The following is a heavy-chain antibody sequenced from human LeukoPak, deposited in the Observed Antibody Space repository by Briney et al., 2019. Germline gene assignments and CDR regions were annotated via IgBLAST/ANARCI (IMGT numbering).Heavy chain of an antibody. CDR1: RFNFGSYA. CDR3: VKGLYSSSKNWFDP. Sequence: GGSLRLSCSASRFNFGSYAMHWVRQAPGMGLEYVSGISTNGGNTYYADSVKGRFTISRDSSKNTLYLQMSSLRAEDTAVYYCVKGLYSSSKNWFDPWGQGTLVTVSS. CDR2: ISTNGGNT. V-gene: IGHV3-64D*09. D-gene: IGHD6-6*01. J-gene: IGHJ5*02.